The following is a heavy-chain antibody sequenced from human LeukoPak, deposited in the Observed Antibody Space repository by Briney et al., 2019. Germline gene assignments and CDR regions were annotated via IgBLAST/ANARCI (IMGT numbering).Heavy chain of an antibody. D-gene: IGHD3-22*01. CDR3: ANGGTYSSGP. V-gene: IGHV3-7*01. CDR1: GFTFSNSW. J-gene: IGHJ5*02. Sequence: GGSLRLSCAASGFTFSNSWMSWVRQAPGRGLEWVATIKPDGSAQYYVDSVKGRFTISRDNAKNSLFPQINSLRAEDTAVYYCANGGTYSSGPWGQGTLVTVSS. CDR2: IKPDGSAQ.